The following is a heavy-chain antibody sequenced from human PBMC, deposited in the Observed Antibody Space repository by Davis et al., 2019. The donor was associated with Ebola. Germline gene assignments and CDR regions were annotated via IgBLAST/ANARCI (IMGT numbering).Heavy chain of an antibody. CDR2: IKQDGSEN. J-gene: IGHJ4*02. D-gene: IGHD3-16*01. Sequence: GESLKISCAASGFTFSTYGMHWVRQAPGKGLEWVANIKQDGSENFYVDSVKGRFTISRDNTRNLLFLHMNILRVEDTAVYYGARWGPDYWGQGTLVIVSS. V-gene: IGHV3-7*01. CDR1: GFTFSTYG. CDR3: ARWGPDY.